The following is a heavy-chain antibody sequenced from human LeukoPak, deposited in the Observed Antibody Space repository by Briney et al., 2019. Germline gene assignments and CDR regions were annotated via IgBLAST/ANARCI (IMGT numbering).Heavy chain of an antibody. V-gene: IGHV3-74*01. CDR1: GFTFSSYA. Sequence: GGSLRLSCAASGFTFSSYAMSWVRQAPGKGLVWVSRINSDGRSAVYADSVKGRFTVSRDNAKNTLYLQMNSLRAEDTAVYYCSRVSTTDDHWGQGTLVTVSS. CDR2: INSDGRSA. J-gene: IGHJ4*02. D-gene: IGHD2/OR15-2a*01. CDR3: SRVSTTDDH.